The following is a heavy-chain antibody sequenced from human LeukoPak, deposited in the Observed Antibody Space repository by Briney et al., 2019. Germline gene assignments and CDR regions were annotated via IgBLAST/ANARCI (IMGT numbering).Heavy chain of an antibody. CDR2: IYYSGST. J-gene: IGHJ2*01. CDR1: GGSISSYY. Sequence: SETLSLTCTVSGGSISSYYWSWIRQPPGKGLEWIGYIYYSGSTNYNPSLKSRVTISVDTSKNQFSLKLSSVTAADTAVYYCASTPITVTTYDWYFDLWGRGTLVTVSS. CDR3: ASTPITVTTYDWYFDL. D-gene: IGHD4-17*01. V-gene: IGHV4-59*08.